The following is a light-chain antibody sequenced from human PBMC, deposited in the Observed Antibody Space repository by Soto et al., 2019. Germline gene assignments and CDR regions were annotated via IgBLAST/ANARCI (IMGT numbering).Light chain of an antibody. V-gene: IGKV3-15*01. CDR2: DAS. Sequence: EIVLTQSPATLSVSPGDRATLSCRASQSVSSNLAWYQQKPGQAPRLLIYDASTRATGIPARFSGSGSGTEFTLAISSLQSEDFATYYCQQYNNGPRTFGQGTKVDIK. CDR1: QSVSSN. CDR3: QQYNNGPRT. J-gene: IGKJ1*01.